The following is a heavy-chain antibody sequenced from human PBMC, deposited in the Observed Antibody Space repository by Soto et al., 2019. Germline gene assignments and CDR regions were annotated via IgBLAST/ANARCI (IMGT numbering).Heavy chain of an antibody. Sequence: GGSLRLSCSASGFTFSTYAMAWVRQAPGKGLEWVSGINWNGGSTGFADSVKGRFTISRDNAKNSLYLQMNSLRAEDTALYYCARVAVRYCSSTSCYAGGDYYYGMDVWGQGTTVTVSS. CDR2: INWNGGST. CDR3: ARVAVRYCSSTSCYAGGDYYYGMDV. J-gene: IGHJ6*02. V-gene: IGHV3-20*04. D-gene: IGHD2-2*01. CDR1: GFTFSTYA.